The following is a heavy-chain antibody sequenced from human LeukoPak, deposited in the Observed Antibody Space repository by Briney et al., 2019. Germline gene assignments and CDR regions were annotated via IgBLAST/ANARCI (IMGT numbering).Heavy chain of an antibody. D-gene: IGHD2-8*02. CDR2: INHSGST. V-gene: IGHV4-34*01. CDR1: GGSLSGYY. CDR3: ARLVRYALGYYYYYYMDV. Sequence: SETLSLTCAVYGGSLSGYYWSWIRQPPGKGLEWIGEINHSGSTNYNPSLKSRVTISVDTSKNQFSLKLSSVTAADTAVYYCARLVRYALGYYYYYYMDVWGKGTTVTISS. J-gene: IGHJ6*03.